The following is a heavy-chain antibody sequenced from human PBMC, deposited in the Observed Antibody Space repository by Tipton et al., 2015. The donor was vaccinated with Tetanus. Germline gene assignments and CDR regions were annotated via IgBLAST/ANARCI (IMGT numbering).Heavy chain of an antibody. V-gene: IGHV4-61*05. D-gene: IGHD5-12*01. CDR3: GRGSDGGYEASLDL. J-gene: IGHJ5*02. CDR1: SASISSSSYY. Sequence: TLSLTCTVSSASISSSSYYWGWIRQPPGKGLEWIGYIANTETPRYSPSLKSRATISVDSSKNQFSLKLTSVTAADTAVYFCGRGSDGGYEASLDLWGQGTLVSVSS. CDR2: IANTETP.